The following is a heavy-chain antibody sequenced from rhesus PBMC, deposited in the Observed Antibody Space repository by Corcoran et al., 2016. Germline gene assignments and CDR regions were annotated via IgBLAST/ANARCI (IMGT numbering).Heavy chain of an antibody. J-gene: IGHJ4*01. CDR3: ARDRVFDY. CDR1: GGSISSGYD. CDR2: IYGSSGST. V-gene: IGHV4-76*01. Sequence: QVQLQESGPGVVKPSETLSLTCAVSGGSISSGYDWSWIRQPPGKGLEWIGYIYGSSGSTNYIPFRKNRVTISKDASKNQFSLKLSSVTAADTAVYYCARDRVFDYWGQGVLVTVSS.